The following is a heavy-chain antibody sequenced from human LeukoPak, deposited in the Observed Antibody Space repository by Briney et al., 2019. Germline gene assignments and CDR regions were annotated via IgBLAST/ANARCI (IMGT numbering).Heavy chain of an antibody. V-gene: IGHV3-30*02. D-gene: IGHD3-22*01. CDR3: ARESRSYYDSSGSYSYYFDY. CDR2: IRYDGSNK. CDR1: GFTFSSYG. J-gene: IGHJ4*02. Sequence: GGSLRLSCAASGFTFSSYGMHWVRQAPGKGLEWVAFIRYDGSNKYYADSVKGRFTISRDNSKNTLYLQMGSLTAEDMAVYYCARESRSYYDSSGSYSYYFDYWGQGTLVTVSS.